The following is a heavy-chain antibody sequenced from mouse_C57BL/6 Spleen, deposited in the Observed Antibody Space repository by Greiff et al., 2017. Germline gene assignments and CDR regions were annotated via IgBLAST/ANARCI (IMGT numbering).Heavy chain of an antibody. V-gene: IGHV1-80*01. CDR3: ARWGNYEDYYAMDY. D-gene: IGHD2-1*01. J-gene: IGHJ4*01. Sequence: VQRVESGAELVQPGSSVKISCKASGYAFRSYWMNWVKQRPGKGLERIGQIYPGDGDTNYNGKFKGKATLTAVQSSSSAYMQLSSLTSEDSAVYFCARWGNYEDYYAMDYWGQGTSVTVAS. CDR2: IYPGDGDT. CDR1: GYAFRSYW.